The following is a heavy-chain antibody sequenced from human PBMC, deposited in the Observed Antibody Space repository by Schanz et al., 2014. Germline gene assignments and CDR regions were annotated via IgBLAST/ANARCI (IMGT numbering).Heavy chain of an antibody. CDR2: IYSGIGA. V-gene: IGHV3-NL1*01. CDR3: AREQIMAAAGLVDY. Sequence: QVQLVESGGGVVQPGRSLRLSCAAYGFTLSSYAMHWVRQAPGKGLEWVSVIYSGIGAYYADSVKDRFTVSRDNSKNTVYLQMNRLRAEDTAVYYCAREQIMAAAGLVDYWGRGTLVTVSS. CDR1: GFTLSSYA. J-gene: IGHJ4*02. D-gene: IGHD6-13*01.